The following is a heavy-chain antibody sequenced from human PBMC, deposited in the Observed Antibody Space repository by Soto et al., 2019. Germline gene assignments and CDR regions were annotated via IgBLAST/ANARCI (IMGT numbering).Heavy chain of an antibody. Sequence: GSLRLSCTASGFTFGDYAMSWFRQAPGKGLEWVGFIRSKAYGGTTEYAASVKGRFTISRDDSKSIAYLQMNSLKTEDTAVYYCTREEDIVVVPAAMPHYWGQGTLVTVSS. CDR2: IRSKAYGGTT. CDR3: TREEDIVVVPAAMPHY. V-gene: IGHV3-49*03. J-gene: IGHJ4*02. CDR1: GFTFGDYA. D-gene: IGHD2-2*01.